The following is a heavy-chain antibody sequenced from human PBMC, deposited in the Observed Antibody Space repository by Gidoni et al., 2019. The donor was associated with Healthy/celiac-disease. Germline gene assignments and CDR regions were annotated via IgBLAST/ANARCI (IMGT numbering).Heavy chain of an antibody. J-gene: IGHJ6*02. Sequence: QVQLVQSGAEVKKPGSSVKVSCKASGGTFSSYTIRWVRQAPGQGLEWMGRIIPILGIANYAQKFQGRVTITADKSTSTAYMELSSLRSEDTAVYYCARDTGPYGARDYYYYGMDVWGQGTTVTVSS. D-gene: IGHD4-17*01. CDR1: GGTFSSYT. V-gene: IGHV1-69*08. CDR2: IIPILGIA. CDR3: ARDTGPYGARDYYYYGMDV.